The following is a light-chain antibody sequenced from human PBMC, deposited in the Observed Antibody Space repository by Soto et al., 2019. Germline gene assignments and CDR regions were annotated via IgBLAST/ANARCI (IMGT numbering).Light chain of an antibody. CDR2: WAS. CDR3: QQYYGTPWT. V-gene: IGKV4-1*01. J-gene: IGKJ1*01. Sequence: DIVMTQSPDSLAMSLGERATINCKSSQSVLYSSSNKNTLAWYQQKPGQPPKLLIYWASTRESGIPDRFSGSGSGTDFTLTISSLQAEDVAVYYCQQYYGTPWTFGQGTKVEIK. CDR1: QSVLYSSSNKNT.